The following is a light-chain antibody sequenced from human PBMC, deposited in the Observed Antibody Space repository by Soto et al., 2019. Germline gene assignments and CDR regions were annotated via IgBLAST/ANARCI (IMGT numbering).Light chain of an antibody. V-gene: IGKV3-15*01. Sequence: EIVMTQSPATLSVSPGERATLSCRASQSVGSNLAWYQQKPGQAPRLLIYDASTRATGIPARFSGSGSGTEFTLTISSLQSEDFGIYYCQQYNNWPPYTFGQGTKLEIK. CDR2: DAS. CDR1: QSVGSN. J-gene: IGKJ2*01. CDR3: QQYNNWPPYT.